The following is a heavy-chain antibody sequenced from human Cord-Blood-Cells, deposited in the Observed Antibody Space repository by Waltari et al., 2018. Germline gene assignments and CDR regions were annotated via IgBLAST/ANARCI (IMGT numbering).Heavy chain of an antibody. CDR2: IYYSGST. Sequence: QVQLQESGPGLVKPSETLSLTCTVSGGSISSYYCSWIRQPPGKGLEWIGYIYYSGSTNYNPSLKSRVTISVDTSKNQFSLKLSSVTAADTAVYYCARVHDFWSGYYFDYWGQGTLVTVSS. V-gene: IGHV4-59*01. CDR1: GGSISSYY. CDR3: ARVHDFWSGYYFDY. D-gene: IGHD3-3*01. J-gene: IGHJ4*02.